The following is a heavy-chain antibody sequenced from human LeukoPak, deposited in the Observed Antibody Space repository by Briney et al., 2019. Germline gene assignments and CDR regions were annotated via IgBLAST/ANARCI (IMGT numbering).Heavy chain of an antibody. CDR2: TSYDGSKK. CDR3: ARGPSHSSSWYGLDD. D-gene: IGHD6-13*01. Sequence: QPGGSLRLSCAASGFTFSTYAMHWVRQAPGEGLEWVAVTSYDGSKKYYADSVKGRFTISRDNAKNTLYLQMSSLRAEDTAVYYCARGPSHSSSWYGLDDWGQGALVTVFS. V-gene: IGHV3-30-3*01. J-gene: IGHJ4*02. CDR1: GFTFSTYA.